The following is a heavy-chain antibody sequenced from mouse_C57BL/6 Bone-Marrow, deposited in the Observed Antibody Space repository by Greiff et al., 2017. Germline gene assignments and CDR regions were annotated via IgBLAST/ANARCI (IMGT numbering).Heavy chain of an antibody. D-gene: IGHD4-1*01. Sequence: QVQLQQSGAELVKPGASVKMSCKASGYTFTSYWITWVKQRPGQGLEWIGDIYPTSGRTNYNEKFKSKAILTVDTSSNPDYMQLSILTSEDSAVFYGASSGPLGRSFDYWGQGTTLTVSS. J-gene: IGHJ2*01. CDR1: GYTFTSYW. V-gene: IGHV1-55*01. CDR2: IYPTSGRT. CDR3: ASSGPLGRSFDY.